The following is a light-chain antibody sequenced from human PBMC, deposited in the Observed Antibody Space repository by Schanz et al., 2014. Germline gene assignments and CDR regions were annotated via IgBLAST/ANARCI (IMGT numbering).Light chain of an antibody. J-gene: IGLJ3*02. CDR1: SSNIGAGYD. V-gene: IGLV1-40*01. CDR3: QSFDSSLSGWV. CDR2: SNY. Sequence: QSVLTQPPSVSGAPGQRVTISCTGSSSNIGAGYDVHWYQQLPGTAPKLLIYSNYNRPSGVPDRFSGSKSGTSASLAITWLQAEDEADYYCQSFDSSLSGWVFGGGTKLTVL.